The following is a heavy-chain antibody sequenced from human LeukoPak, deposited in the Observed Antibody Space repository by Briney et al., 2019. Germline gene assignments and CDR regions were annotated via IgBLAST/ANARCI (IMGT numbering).Heavy chain of an antibody. CDR3: ARDGAEMATTFDY. CDR2: ISYDGSNK. CDR1: GFTFSSYA. V-gene: IGHV3-30-3*01. J-gene: IGHJ4*02. Sequence: PGRSLRLSCAASGFTFSSYAIHWVRQAPGKGLEWVAVISYDGSNKYYADSVKGRFTISRDNSKNTLYLQMNSLRAEDTAVYYCARDGAEMATTFDYWGQGTLVTVSS. D-gene: IGHD5-24*01.